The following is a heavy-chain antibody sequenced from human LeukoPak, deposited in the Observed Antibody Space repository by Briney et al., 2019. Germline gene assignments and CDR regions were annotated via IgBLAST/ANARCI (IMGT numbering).Heavy chain of an antibody. Sequence: GGSLRLSCAASGFTFSSYWMNWVRQAPGKGLEWVSAISGSGGSTYYADSVKGRFTISRDNSKNTLYLQMNSLRAEDTAVYYCAKRSSDSSGYYSYFDYWGQGTLVTVSS. CDR1: GFTFSSYW. CDR3: AKRSSDSSGYYSYFDY. CDR2: ISGSGGST. D-gene: IGHD3-22*01. J-gene: IGHJ4*02. V-gene: IGHV3-23*01.